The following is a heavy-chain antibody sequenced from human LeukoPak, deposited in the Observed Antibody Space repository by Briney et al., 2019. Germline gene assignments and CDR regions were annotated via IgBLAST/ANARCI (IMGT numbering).Heavy chain of an antibody. J-gene: IGHJ6*02. CDR3: ARGSLTGEYGMDV. CDR2: ISSSSSYI. CDR1: GFTFSSYS. V-gene: IGHV3-21*01. D-gene: IGHD1-20*01. Sequence: PGGSLRLSCAASGFTFSSYSMNWVRQAPGKGLEWVSSISSSSSYIYYADSVKGRFTISRDNAKNSLYLQMNSLRDEDTAVYYCARGSLTGEYGMDVWGQGTTVTVSS.